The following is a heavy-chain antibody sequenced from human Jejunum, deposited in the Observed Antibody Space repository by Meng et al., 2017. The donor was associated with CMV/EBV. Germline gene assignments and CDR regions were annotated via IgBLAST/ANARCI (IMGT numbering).Heavy chain of an antibody. J-gene: IGHJ4*02. D-gene: IGHD3-3*01. CDR3: IRDDFWSGNPGPGGERPDY. V-gene: IGHV3-49*02. Sequence: MRWVGKARGKGMERVGIKRRKEIGGTKEKEENEEGRIKIKRDESKSTVYMQMSSLKSEDTGVYYCIRDDFWSGNPGPGGERPDYWGQGTLVTVSS. CDR2: KRRKEIGGTK.